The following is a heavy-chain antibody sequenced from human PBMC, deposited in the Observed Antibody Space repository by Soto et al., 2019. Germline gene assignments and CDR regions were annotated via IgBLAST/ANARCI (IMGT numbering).Heavy chain of an antibody. CDR2: ITDSGSGT. D-gene: IGHD3-10*01. V-gene: IGHV3-23*01. J-gene: IGHJ4*02. CDR1: GFTFNTCV. Sequence: PGGSLRLSCGASGFTFNTCVMTWVRQAPGKGLEWVSCITDSGSGTYYADSVKGRFTISRDNSKNTLYLQMNSLRAEDTAVYYCAKDLNWGRPMVRGVIPSFDYWGQGTLVTVSS. CDR3: AKDLNWGRPMVRGVIPSFDY.